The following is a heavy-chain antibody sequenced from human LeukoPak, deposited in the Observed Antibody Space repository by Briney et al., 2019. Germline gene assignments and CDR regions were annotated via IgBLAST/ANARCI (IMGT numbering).Heavy chain of an antibody. J-gene: IGHJ4*02. CDR2: ISYDGSNK. D-gene: IGHD6-19*01. Sequence: GRSLRLSCAASGFTFSSYGMHWVRQAPGKGLEWVAVISYDGSNKYYADSVKGRFTISRDNSKNTLYLQMNSLRVEDTAVYYCAKDRGSGWYTPGLYWGQGTLVTVSS. CDR3: AKDRGSGWYTPGLY. CDR1: GFTFSSYG. V-gene: IGHV3-30*18.